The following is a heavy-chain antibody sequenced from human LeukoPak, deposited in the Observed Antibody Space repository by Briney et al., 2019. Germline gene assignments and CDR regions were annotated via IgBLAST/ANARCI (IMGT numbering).Heavy chain of an antibody. D-gene: IGHD4-17*01. V-gene: IGHV3-53*01. J-gene: IGHJ6*02. CDR3: ARGNSMTTVYYYYGMDV. CDR1: GFTVSSNY. CDR2: IYSGGST. Sequence: PGGSLRLSCAASGFTVSSNYMSWVRQAPGKGLEWVSVIYSGGSTYYADSVKGRFTVSRDNSKNTLYLQMNSLRAEDTAVYYCARGNSMTTVYYYYGMDVWGQGTTVTVSS.